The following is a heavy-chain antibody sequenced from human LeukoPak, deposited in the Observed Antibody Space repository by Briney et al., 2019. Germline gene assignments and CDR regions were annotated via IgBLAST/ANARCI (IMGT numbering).Heavy chain of an antibody. CDR3: ASGLGIPMAVSAFDF. CDR1: GFFSTNWF. D-gene: IGHD6-19*01. Sequence: GGSMISCCASSGFFSTNWFGSWVRQAPGKGLEGVANIKQDGKEKYYVASLKGRFTISRDNAKNSVYLQRNRLRAEDTAVYYCASGLGIPMAVSAFDFWGQGTLVTVSS. V-gene: IGHV3-7*05. CDR2: IKQDGKEK. J-gene: IGHJ4*02.